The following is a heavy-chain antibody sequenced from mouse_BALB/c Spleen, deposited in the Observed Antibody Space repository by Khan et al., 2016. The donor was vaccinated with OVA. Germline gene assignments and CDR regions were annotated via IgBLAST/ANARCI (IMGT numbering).Heavy chain of an antibody. D-gene: IGHD4-1*01. CDR1: GYSITRDYA. J-gene: IGHJ4*01. CDR3: ASELGRDDALDY. Sequence: EVQLQESGPGLVKPSQSLSLTCTVTGYSITRDYAWNWIRQFPGNKLEWMGYISYSGSTTYNPSLKSRISITRDTSKDQFFLQFKSVTSEDTATYYWASELGRDDALDYWGQGTSVTVSS. V-gene: IGHV3-2*02. CDR2: ISYSGST.